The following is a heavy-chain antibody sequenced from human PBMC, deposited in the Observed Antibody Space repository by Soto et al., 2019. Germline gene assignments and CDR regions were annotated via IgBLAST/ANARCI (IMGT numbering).Heavy chain of an antibody. CDR2: ISAYNGNT. Sequence: ASVKLSCKASGYTFTSYGSSWVRQAPGQGLEWMGWISAYNGNTNYAQKLQGRVTMTTDTSTSTAYMELRSLRSDDTAVYYCARVRRDGYNLRWLDPWGQGTLVTVSS. J-gene: IGHJ5*02. CDR1: GYTFTSYG. D-gene: IGHD5-12*01. CDR3: ARVRRDGYNLRWLDP. V-gene: IGHV1-18*01.